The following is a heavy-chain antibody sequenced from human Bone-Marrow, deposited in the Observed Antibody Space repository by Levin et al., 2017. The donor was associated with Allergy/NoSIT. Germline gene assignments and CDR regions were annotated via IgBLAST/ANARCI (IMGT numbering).Heavy chain of an antibody. CDR1: GFTFYSHS. D-gene: IGHD4-17*01. CDR2: VSDDGSKT. Sequence: GGSLRLSCTTSGFTFYSHSMHWVRQATGKGLEWVAFVSDDGSKTYYADSVKGRFSISRDNSKNALYLQMDSLRVEDTAVYYCARVQRGTYGALDWGQGTLVTVSS. J-gene: IGHJ1*01. CDR3: ARVQRGTYGALD. V-gene: IGHV3-30*04.